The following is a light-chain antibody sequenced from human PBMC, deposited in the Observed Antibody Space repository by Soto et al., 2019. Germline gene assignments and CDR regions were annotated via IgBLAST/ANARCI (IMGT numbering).Light chain of an antibody. CDR1: SSDIGNFDH. J-gene: IGLJ3*02. CDR2: EVN. CDR3: TSFTSISTVL. Sequence: QSALTQPASVSGSPGQSITISCTGTSSDIGNFDHVSWFQQHPGRVPKLIFFEVNNRPSGVSHRFSGSKSGNTASLIISGLQTEDEADYYCTSFTSISTVLFGGGTKLTVL. V-gene: IGLV2-14*01.